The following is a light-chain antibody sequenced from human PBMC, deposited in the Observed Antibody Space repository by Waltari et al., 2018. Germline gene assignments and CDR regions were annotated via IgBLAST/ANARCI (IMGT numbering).Light chain of an antibody. CDR1: QSVLSRSDNKNF. CDR2: WAS. J-gene: IGKJ4*01. CDR3: QQHYSDPLT. Sequence: DIVMTQSSEPLAVSAREGAILNCKSRQSVLSRSDNKNFLSWHQQKPGKPPKLLISWASTRESGVPDRFSGSRAGTDYTLTISSLQTEDVAVYYCQQHYSDPLTFGGGTKVEIK. V-gene: IGKV4-1*01.